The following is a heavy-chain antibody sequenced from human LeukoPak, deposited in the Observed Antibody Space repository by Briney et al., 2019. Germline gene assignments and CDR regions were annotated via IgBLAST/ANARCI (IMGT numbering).Heavy chain of an antibody. D-gene: IGHD3-10*01. CDR2: IYPDDSDT. CDR1: GYSFPIYW. J-gene: IGHJ4*02. V-gene: IGHV5-51*01. Sequence: GESLKISCKGSGYSFPIYWIAWVRQMPGKGLEWMGIIYPDDSDTRYSPSFQGQITISADKSISTAYLQWSSLKASDTAMYYCARRSTYGSGTNYLFDYWGQGTLVTVSS. CDR3: ARRSTYGSGTNYLFDY.